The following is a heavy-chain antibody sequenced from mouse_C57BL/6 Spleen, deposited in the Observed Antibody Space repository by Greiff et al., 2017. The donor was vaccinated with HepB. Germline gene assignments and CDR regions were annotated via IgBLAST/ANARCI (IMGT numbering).Heavy chain of an antibody. Sequence: VQLQQPGAELVMPGASVKLSCKASGYTFTSYWMHWVKQRPGQGLEWIGEIDPSDSYTNYNQKFKGKSTLTVDKSSSTAYMQLSSLTSEDSAVYYCARTYYSNNFDYWGQGTTLTVSS. CDR2: IDPSDSYT. D-gene: IGHD2-5*01. V-gene: IGHV1-69*01. CDR1: GYTFTSYW. CDR3: ARTYYSNNFDY. J-gene: IGHJ2*01.